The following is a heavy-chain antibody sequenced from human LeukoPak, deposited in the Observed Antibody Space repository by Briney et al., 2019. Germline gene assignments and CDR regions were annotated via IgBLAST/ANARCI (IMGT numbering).Heavy chain of an antibody. CDR3: ARSDSSGWGDPFDY. V-gene: IGHV3-53*01. D-gene: IGHD6-19*01. CDR2: IYSVGTT. CDR1: GFTVSSNY. Sequence: PGGSLRLSCAASGFTVSSNYMSWVRQAPGKGLEWVSVIYSVGTTYYADSVKGRFTISRDNSKNTLYLQMNSLRAEDTAVYYCARSDSSGWGDPFDYWGQGTLVTVSS. J-gene: IGHJ4*02.